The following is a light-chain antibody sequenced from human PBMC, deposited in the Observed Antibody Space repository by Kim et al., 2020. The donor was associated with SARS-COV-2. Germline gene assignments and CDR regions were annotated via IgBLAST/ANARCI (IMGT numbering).Light chain of an antibody. CDR3: AAWDDSLNGQV. J-gene: IGLJ3*02. CDR2: SND. V-gene: IGLV1-44*01. Sequence: QSVLTQPPSASGTPGQKVTISCSGSSSNIGSNTVSWYQQLPGTAPKLLIYSNDQRPSGVPDRFSGSKSGTSASLAISGLQSEDEGDYYCAAWDDSLNGQVFGGGTQLTVL. CDR1: SSNIGSNT.